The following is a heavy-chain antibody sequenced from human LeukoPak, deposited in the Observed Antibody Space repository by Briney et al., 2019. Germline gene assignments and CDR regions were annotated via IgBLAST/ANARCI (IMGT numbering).Heavy chain of an antibody. J-gene: IGHJ6*02. CDR2: IYYSGST. D-gene: IGHD3-10*01. CDR3: ARVEMTMVRGYYYYGMDV. Sequence: SETLSLTCAVSGGSISSGDYYWSWIRQPPGKGLEWIGYIYYSGSTYYNPSLKSRATISVDTSKNQFSLKLSSVTAADTAVYYCARVEMTMVRGYYYYGMDVWGQGTTVTVSS. CDR1: GGSISSGDYY. V-gene: IGHV4-30-4*01.